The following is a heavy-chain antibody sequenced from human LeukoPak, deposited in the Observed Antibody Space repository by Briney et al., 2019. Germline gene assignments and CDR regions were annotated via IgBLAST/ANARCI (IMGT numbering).Heavy chain of an antibody. CDR1: GGTFSSYA. V-gene: IGHV1-69*05. D-gene: IGHD1-26*01. CDR3: ARGSPVGATASFQH. J-gene: IGHJ1*01. Sequence: GASVKVSCKASGGTFSSYAISWVRQAPGQGLEWMGGIIPIFGTANYAQKFQGRVTITTDESTSTAYMELSSLRSEDTAVYYCARGSPVGATASFQHWGQDTLVTASS. CDR2: IIPIFGTA.